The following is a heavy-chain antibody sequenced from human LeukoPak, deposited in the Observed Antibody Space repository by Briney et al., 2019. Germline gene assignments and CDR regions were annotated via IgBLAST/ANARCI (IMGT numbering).Heavy chain of an antibody. Sequence: PGGSLRLSCVASGFNFNTHWMSWVRQAPGKGLAWVAVIGNDGTIAYYADSVKGRFTISRDNSKNTLYLQMNSLRAEDTAIYYCAKERDVKITIGWYLDLWGRGTPVSVSS. CDR2: IGNDGTIA. CDR3: AKERDVKITIGWYLDL. V-gene: IGHV3-30*18. J-gene: IGHJ2*01. D-gene: IGHD3-3*01. CDR1: GFNFNTHW.